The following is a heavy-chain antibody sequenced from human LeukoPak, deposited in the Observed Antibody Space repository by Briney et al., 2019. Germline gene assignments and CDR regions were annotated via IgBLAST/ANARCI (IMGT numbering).Heavy chain of an antibody. D-gene: IGHD5-12*01. CDR1: GFTFSSYE. Sequence: QPGGSLRLSCSASGFTFSSYERNWVRQAPGKGLEWVAVISYDGSNKYYTDSVKGRITISRDNSKNTLNLQMNSLRAEDTAVYYCASPGVYSGYEGNDYWGQGTLVTVSS. J-gene: IGHJ4*02. V-gene: IGHV3-30-3*01. CDR2: ISYDGSNK. CDR3: ASPGVYSGYEGNDY.